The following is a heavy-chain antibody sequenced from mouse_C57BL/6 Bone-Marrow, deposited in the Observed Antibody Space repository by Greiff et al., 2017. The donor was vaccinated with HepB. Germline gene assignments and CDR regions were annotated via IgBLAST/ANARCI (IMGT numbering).Heavy chain of an antibody. CDR2: INPSTGGT. V-gene: IGHV1-42*01. D-gene: IGHD2-3*01. J-gene: IGHJ4*01. CDR1: GYSFTGYY. CDR3: AIIYDGYAMDY. Sequence: DVQLVESGPELVKPGASVKISCKASGYSFTGYYMNWVKQSPEKSLEWIGEINPSTGGTTYNQKFKAKATLTVDKSSSTAYMQLKSLTSEDSAVYYCAIIYDGYAMDYWGQGTSVTVSS.